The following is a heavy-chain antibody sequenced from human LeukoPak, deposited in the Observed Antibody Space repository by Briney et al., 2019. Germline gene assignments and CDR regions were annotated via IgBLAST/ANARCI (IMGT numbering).Heavy chain of an antibody. V-gene: IGHV5-51*01. D-gene: IGHD3-16*02. Sequence: GESLKISCKRSGYTFATYWIGWVRQMPGQGLEWVGIIYPGDSDTRYSTSFQGNVTISAEKSISTAYLQWTRLKASDTAMYYCARPRGGELSHWFDTWGAGTLVTVSS. CDR1: GYTFATYW. CDR2: IYPGDSDT. J-gene: IGHJ5*02. CDR3: ARPRGGELSHWFDT.